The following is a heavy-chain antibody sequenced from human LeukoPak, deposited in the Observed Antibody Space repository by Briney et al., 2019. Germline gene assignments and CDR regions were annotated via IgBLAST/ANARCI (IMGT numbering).Heavy chain of an antibody. CDR3: AKIVAISGRPREGFDY. CDR1: EFTFDNYA. Sequence: GGSLRLFCAASEFTFDNYAMSWVRQAPGKGLEWVSVISGSGYYSYYADSVKGRFTVSRDNSKTTLYLKMNSLRADDTAVYYCAKIVAISGRPREGFDYWGQGTLVTVSS. CDR2: ISGSGYYS. V-gene: IGHV3-23*01. J-gene: IGHJ4*02. D-gene: IGHD1-26*01.